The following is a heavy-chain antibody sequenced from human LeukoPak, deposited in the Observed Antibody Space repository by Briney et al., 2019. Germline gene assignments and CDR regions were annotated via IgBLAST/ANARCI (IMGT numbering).Heavy chain of an antibody. CDR3: ARVFEDSGWYGWYFDL. V-gene: IGHV4-59*12. CDR1: GGSISSYY. D-gene: IGHD6-19*01. CDR2: IYYSGST. J-gene: IGHJ2*01. Sequence: SETLSLTCTVSGGSISSYYWSWIRQPPGKGLEWIGYIYYSGSTNYNPSLKSRVTISVDTSKNQFSLKLSSVTAADTAVYYCARVFEDSGWYGWYFDLWGRGTLVTVSS.